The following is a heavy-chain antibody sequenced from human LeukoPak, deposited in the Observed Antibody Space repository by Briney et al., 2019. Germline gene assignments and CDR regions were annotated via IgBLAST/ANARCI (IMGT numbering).Heavy chain of an antibody. CDR1: GFIFRSYT. CDR2: ISSTSSYI. J-gene: IGHJ5*02. Sequence: GGSLRLSCAASGFIFRSYTMNWVRQAPGKGLEWVSSISSTSSYIYYADSVKGRFTISRDNAKNSLYLQMNSLRAEDTAVYYCARGGTNNHYYHSNWFDPWGQGTLVTVSS. CDR3: ARGGTNNHYYHSNWFDP. V-gene: IGHV3-21*01. D-gene: IGHD3-22*01.